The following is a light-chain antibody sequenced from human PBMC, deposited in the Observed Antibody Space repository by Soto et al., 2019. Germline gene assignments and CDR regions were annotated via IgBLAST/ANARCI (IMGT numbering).Light chain of an antibody. J-gene: IGKJ5*01. Sequence: EIVLTQSPATLSLSPGERATLSCRASQSISSFLAWYQPKPGQAPRLLISGASRRATGIPDRFSGAGSGTDFTLTISRLEPEDFALYYCQQHDILPITFGQGTRLEI. CDR3: QQHDILPIT. V-gene: IGKV3-20*01. CDR2: GAS. CDR1: QSISSF.